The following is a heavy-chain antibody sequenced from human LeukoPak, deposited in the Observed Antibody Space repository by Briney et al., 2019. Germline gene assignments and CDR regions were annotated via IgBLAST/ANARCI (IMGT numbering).Heavy chain of an antibody. CDR2: ISGSDGST. J-gene: IGHJ4*02. Sequence: PGGSLRLSCAASGFTFSSHAMSWVRQAPGKRLEWVSGISGSDGSTNYADSVKGRFTISRDNSKNTLYLQMTSLRAEDTAVYFCAKVHTSSWSHWGQGTLVTVSS. D-gene: IGHD2-2*01. CDR1: GFTFSSHA. CDR3: AKVHTSSWSH. V-gene: IGHV3-23*01.